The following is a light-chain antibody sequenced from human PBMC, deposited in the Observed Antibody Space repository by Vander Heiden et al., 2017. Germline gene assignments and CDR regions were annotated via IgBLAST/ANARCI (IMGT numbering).Light chain of an antibody. V-gene: IGKV4-1*01. CDR2: WVS. CDR1: QSVLYSSNNKNY. CDR3: QQEDSTPLT. Sequence: DIVMTQSPDSLAVSLGERATINCKSSQSVLYSSNNKNYLAWYQQKPGQPPKLLIYWVSTRESGVPDRFSGRGSGTDFTLTISSLQAEDVAVYYCQQEDSTPLTFGQGTKLDIK. J-gene: IGKJ2*01.